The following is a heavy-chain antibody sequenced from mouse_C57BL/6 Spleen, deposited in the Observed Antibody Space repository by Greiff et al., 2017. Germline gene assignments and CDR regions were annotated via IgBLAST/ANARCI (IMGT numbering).Heavy chain of an antibody. CDR3: ARERDCGNHPWFAY. J-gene: IGHJ3*01. V-gene: IGHV1-64*01. Sequence: QVQLQQPGAELVKPGASVKLSCKASGYTFTSYWMHWVKQRPGQGLEWIGMIHPNSGSTNYNEKFKSKATLTVDKSSSTAYMQLSSLTSEDSAVYYCARERDCGNHPWFAYWGQGTLVTVSA. CDR2: IHPNSGST. D-gene: IGHD2-1*01. CDR1: GYTFTSYW.